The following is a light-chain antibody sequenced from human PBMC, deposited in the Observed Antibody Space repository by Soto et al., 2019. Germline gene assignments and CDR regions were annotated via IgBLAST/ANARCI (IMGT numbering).Light chain of an antibody. V-gene: IGKV1-8*01. CDR2: AAS. Sequence: AVRMTQSPSSLSASTGDRVTITWRASQGISSYLAWYQQKPGKAPKLLIYAASTLQSGVPSRFSGSGSGTDFTLTISCLQSEDFATYYCQQYYSYPWTFGQGTKVDI. CDR3: QQYYSYPWT. CDR1: QGISSY. J-gene: IGKJ1*01.